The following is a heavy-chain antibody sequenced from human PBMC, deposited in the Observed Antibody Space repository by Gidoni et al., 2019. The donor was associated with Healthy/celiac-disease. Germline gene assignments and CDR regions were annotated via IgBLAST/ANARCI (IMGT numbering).Heavy chain of an antibody. J-gene: IGHJ3*02. CDR3: ARPTEGGYSSGILGAFDI. V-gene: IGHV5-51*03. CDR1: GYSFTSYW. Sequence: EVQLVQSGAEVNKPGESLKISCKGSGYSFTSYWIGWVRQMPGKGLEWMGIIYPGDSDTRDSPSFQGQVTISADKSISTAYLQWSSLKASDTAMYYCARPTEGGYSSGILGAFDIWGQGTMVTVSS. D-gene: IGHD6-19*01. CDR2: IYPGDSDT.